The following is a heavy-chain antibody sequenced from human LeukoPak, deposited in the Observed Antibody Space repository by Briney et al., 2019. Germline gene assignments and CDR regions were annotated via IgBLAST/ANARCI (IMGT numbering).Heavy chain of an antibody. CDR2: INTDGRRT. V-gene: IGHV3-74*01. Sequence: QPGGSLRLSCTASGFTFSNSWMHWVRQAPGKGLVWVSRINTDGRRTDYADSVKGRFTISRDNAKNTLYLEMNSLRDEDTAVYYCGNSGWLCEVLLWGQGTLVTVSS. J-gene: IGHJ4*02. D-gene: IGHD3-10*01. CDR1: GFTFSNSW. CDR3: GNSGWLCEVLL.